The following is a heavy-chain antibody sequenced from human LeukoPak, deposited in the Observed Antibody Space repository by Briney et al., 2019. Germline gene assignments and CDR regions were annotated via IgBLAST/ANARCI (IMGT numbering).Heavy chain of an antibody. Sequence: GGSLRLSCAASGFTVSSNYMSWVRQAPGKGLEWVSVIYSGGSTYYADSVKGRFTISRDNSKNTLYLQMNSLRAEDTAVYYCAVSGSYYTTLDYWGQGTLVTVSS. D-gene: IGHD1-26*01. V-gene: IGHV3-53*01. CDR3: AVSGSYYTTLDY. CDR1: GFTVSSNY. CDR2: IYSGGST. J-gene: IGHJ4*02.